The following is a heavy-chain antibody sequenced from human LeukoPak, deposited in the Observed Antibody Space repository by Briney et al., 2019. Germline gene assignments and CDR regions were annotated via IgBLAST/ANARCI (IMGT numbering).Heavy chain of an antibody. CDR3: ASPISGSYYAY. Sequence: GGSLRLSCAASGFTFSSYEMNWVRQAPGKGLEWVSYIVGSGYTIYYADSVKGRFTVSRDNAEKSLYLQMNSLRAEDTAAYYCASPISGSYYAYWGQGTLVTVSS. J-gene: IGHJ4*02. CDR1: GFTFSSYE. CDR2: IVGSGYTI. V-gene: IGHV3-48*03. D-gene: IGHD1-26*01.